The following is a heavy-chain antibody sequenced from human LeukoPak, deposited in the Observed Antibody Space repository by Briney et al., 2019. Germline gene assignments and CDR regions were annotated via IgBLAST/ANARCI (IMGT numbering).Heavy chain of an antibody. CDR2: ISSSSSTT. V-gene: IGHV3-48*01. CDR3: AKALDGDYVY. Sequence: PGGSLRLSCAASGFTFSSYSMNWVRQAPGKGLEWVSYISSSSSTTYYADSVKGRFTISRDNSKNTLYLQMNSLRAEDTAVYYCAKALDGDYVYWGQGTLVTVSS. D-gene: IGHD4-17*01. CDR1: GFTFSSYS. J-gene: IGHJ4*02.